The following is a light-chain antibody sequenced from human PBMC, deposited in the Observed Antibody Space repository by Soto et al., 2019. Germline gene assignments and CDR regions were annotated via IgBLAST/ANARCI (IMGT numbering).Light chain of an antibody. CDR3: SSYTISSTYV. CDR2: DVS. CDR1: SSDVGGYYY. V-gene: IGLV2-14*01. J-gene: IGLJ1*01. Sequence: QSALTQPASVSGAPGQSITISCTGTSSDVGGYYYVSWYQQHPGTAPKLLIYDVSNRPSGVSDRFSGSKSGNTASLTITGLQDEDEDYYYCSSYTISSTYVFGTGTKVTVL.